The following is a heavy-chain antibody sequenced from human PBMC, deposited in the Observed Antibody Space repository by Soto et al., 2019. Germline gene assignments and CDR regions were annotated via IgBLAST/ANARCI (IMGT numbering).Heavy chain of an antibody. CDR3: ARDHCSSTSCYTAVDY. Sequence: GASVKVSCKASGYTFTSYGISWVRQAPGQGLEWMGWISAYNGDTNYAQKLQGRVTVTTDTSTSTAYMELRSLRSDDTAVYYCARDHCSSTSCYTAVDYWGQGTLVTV. CDR2: ISAYNGDT. J-gene: IGHJ4*02. V-gene: IGHV1-18*04. CDR1: GYTFTSYG. D-gene: IGHD2-2*02.